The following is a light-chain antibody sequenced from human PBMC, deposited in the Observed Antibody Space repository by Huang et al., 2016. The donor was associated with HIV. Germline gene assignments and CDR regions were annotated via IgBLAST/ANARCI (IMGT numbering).Light chain of an antibody. V-gene: IGKV3D-15*01. CDR2: DTS. Sequence: EIVMTQSPATRSVSPGGGATLSCRASQNVRSNLAWYQQTPGQAPRLLIHDTSTRARGVPARFSGSGSGTEFTLTISGLQSEDFAVYYCQQYDNWPPGLTFGGGTKVEI. CDR1: QNVRSN. J-gene: IGKJ4*01. CDR3: QQYDNWPPGLT.